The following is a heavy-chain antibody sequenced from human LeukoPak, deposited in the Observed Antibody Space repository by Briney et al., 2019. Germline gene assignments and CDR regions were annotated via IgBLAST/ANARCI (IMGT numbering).Heavy chain of an antibody. J-gene: IGHJ4*02. Sequence: GGSLRLSCAASGFTFSSYGMHWVRQAPGKGLEWVAVISYDGSNKHYADSVKGRFTISRDNSKNTPYLQMNSLRAEDTAVYYCAKDVISYGYVPGYYFDYWGQGTLVTVSS. V-gene: IGHV3-30*18. D-gene: IGHD5-18*01. CDR3: AKDVISYGYVPGYYFDY. CDR1: GFTFSSYG. CDR2: ISYDGSNK.